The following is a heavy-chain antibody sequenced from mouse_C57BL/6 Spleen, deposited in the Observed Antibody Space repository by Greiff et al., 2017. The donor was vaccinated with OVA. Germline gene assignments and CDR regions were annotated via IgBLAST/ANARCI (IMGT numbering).Heavy chain of an antibody. Sequence: QVQLKESGAELVRPGASVTLSCKASGYTFTDYEMHWVKQTPVHGLEWIGAIDPETGGTAYNQKFKGKAILTADKSSSTAYMELRSLTSEDSAVYYCTREGAVVATDYAMDYWGQGTSVTVSS. CDR2: IDPETGGT. CDR3: TREGAVVATDYAMDY. V-gene: IGHV1-15*01. CDR1: GYTFTDYE. D-gene: IGHD1-1*01. J-gene: IGHJ4*01.